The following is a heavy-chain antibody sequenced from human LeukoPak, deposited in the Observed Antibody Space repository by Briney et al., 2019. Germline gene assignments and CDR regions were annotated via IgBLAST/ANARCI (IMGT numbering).Heavy chain of an antibody. J-gene: IGHJ5*02. V-gene: IGHV4-34*01. D-gene: IGHD2-2*01. CDR3: ARVLKGDIVVVPAAQNWIDP. Sequence: SETLSLTCAVYGGSFSGYYWSWIRQPPGKGLEWIGEINHSGSTNYNPSLKSRVTVSVDTSENQFSLKLSSVNAADTAVYYCARVLKGDIVVVPAAQNWIDPWGQGTLVTVYS. CDR1: GGSFSGYY. CDR2: INHSGST.